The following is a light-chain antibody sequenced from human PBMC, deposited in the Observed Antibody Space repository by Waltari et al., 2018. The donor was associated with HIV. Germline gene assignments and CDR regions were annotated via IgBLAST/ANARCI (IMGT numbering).Light chain of an antibody. CDR1: QSLLHSDGKTY. CDR3: MQTVQLSWT. Sequence: DIVMTQTPLSLSVTPGQPASISCKSSQSLLHSDGKTYLYWYLQRPGQPPQPLMYEVSTRFAGVPDRFRGSGSGTDFTRRISRVEAEDVGVYYCMQTVQLSWTFGQGTKVQIK. CDR2: EVS. J-gene: IGKJ1*01. V-gene: IGKV2D-29*01.